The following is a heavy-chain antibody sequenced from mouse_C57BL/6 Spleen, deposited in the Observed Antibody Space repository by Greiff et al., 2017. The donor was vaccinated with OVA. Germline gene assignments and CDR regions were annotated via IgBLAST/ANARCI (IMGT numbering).Heavy chain of an antibody. CDR1: GYAFSSSW. Sequence: QVQLQQSGPELVKPGASVKISCKASGYAFSSSWMNWVKQRPGKGLEWIGRIYPGDGDTNYNGKFKGKATLTADKSSSTAYMQLSSLTSEDSAVYCCARGPLAMDYWGQGTSVTVSS. V-gene: IGHV1-82*01. J-gene: IGHJ4*01. D-gene: IGHD6-1*01. CDR3: ARGPLAMDY. CDR2: IYPGDGDT.